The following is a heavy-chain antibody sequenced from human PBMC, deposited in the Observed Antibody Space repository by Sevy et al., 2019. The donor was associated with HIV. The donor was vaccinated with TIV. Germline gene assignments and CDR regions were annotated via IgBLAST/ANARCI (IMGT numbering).Heavy chain of an antibody. Sequence: SDTLSLTCTVSGGSISGYYWSWIRQPPGKGLEWIGYFYYSGRTNYNPSLKSRVTISVDTSKNQFSLKLSSVTAADTAVYYCATCSPDYYYGIDVWGQGTTVTVSS. CDR3: ATCSPDYYYGIDV. CDR1: GGSISGYY. CDR2: FYYSGRT. V-gene: IGHV4-59*03. J-gene: IGHJ6*02. D-gene: IGHD2-15*01.